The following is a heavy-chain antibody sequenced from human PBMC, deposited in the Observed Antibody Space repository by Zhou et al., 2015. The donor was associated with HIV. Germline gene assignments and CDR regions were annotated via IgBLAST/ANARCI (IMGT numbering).Heavy chain of an antibody. D-gene: IGHD3-22*01. J-gene: IGHJ3*02. CDR3: AKDRSSGYYYDLGAFDI. V-gene: IGHV3-30*02. Sequence: QVQLVESGGGVVQPGGSLRLSCAASGFTFSSYGMHWVRQAPGKGLEWVAFIRYDGSNKYYADSVKGRFTISRDNSKNTLYLQMNSLRAEDTAVYYCAKDRSSGYYYDLGAFDIWGQGTMVTVSS. CDR1: GFTFSSYG. CDR2: IRYDGSNK.